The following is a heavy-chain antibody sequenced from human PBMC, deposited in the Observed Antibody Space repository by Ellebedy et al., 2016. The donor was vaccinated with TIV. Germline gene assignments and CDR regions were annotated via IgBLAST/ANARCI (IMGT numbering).Heavy chain of an antibody. V-gene: IGHV1-18*01. CDR2: ISVYNGNT. D-gene: IGHD5-18*01. CDR3: ASGYSYRYYFDF. CDR1: GYTFSNYG. Sequence: AASVKVSCKASGYTFSNYGINWVRQAPGQGLEWMGWISVYNGNTNYVQKLQGRITMTTDPSTTTAYMELRGLTSDDTAVYFCASGYSYRYYFDFWGQGTLVTVSS. J-gene: IGHJ4*02.